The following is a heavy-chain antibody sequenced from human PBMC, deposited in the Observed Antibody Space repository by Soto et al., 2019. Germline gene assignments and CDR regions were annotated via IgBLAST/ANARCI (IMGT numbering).Heavy chain of an antibody. CDR1: GGSISSGDYY. CDR2: IYYSGST. Sequence: PSETLSLTCTVSGGSISSGDYYWSWIRQPPGKGLEWIGYIYYSGSTYYNPSLKSRVTISVDTSKNQFSLKLSSVTAADTAVYYCARFVSSYGDGYFDYWGQGTLVTVSS. V-gene: IGHV4-30-4*01. J-gene: IGHJ4*02. CDR3: ARFVSSYGDGYFDY. D-gene: IGHD4-17*01.